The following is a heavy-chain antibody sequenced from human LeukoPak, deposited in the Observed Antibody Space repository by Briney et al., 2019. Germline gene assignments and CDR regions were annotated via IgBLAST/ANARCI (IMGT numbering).Heavy chain of an antibody. CDR1: GCTLTELS. V-gene: IGHV1-24*01. Sequence: ASVKVSCKVSGCTLTELSMHWVRQAPGKGLEWMGGFDPEDGETIYAQKFQGRVTVTEDTSTDTAYMELSSLRSEDTAVYYCATDPEDIAAAGCMANFDYWGQGTLVTVSS. CDR2: FDPEDGET. CDR3: ATDPEDIAAAGCMANFDY. D-gene: IGHD6-13*01. J-gene: IGHJ4*02.